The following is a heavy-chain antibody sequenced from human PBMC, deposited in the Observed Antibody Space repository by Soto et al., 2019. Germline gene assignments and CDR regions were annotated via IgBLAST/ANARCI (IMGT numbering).Heavy chain of an antibody. CDR2: ISAYNGNT. CDR1: GYTFTSYG. D-gene: IGHD3-3*01. J-gene: IGHJ6*02. CDR3: ARDRRDLLRFLEWSPFGMDV. Sequence: QVQLVQSGAEVKKPGASVKVSCKASGYTFTSYGISWVRQAPGQGLEWMGWISAYNGNTNYAQKLQGRVTMTTDTSTSTAYMELRSLRSDDTAVYYCARDRRDLLRFLEWSPFGMDVWGQGTTVTVSS. V-gene: IGHV1-18*01.